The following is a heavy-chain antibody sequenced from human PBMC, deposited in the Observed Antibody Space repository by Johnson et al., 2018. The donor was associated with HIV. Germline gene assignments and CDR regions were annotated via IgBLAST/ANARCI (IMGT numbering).Heavy chain of an antibody. CDR3: ARERGEGGSYYSFRRDAFDI. CDR2: IKCDGSEK. Sequence: MQLVESGGGLVQPGGSLRLSCAASGFTFSSSWMHWVCQAPEKGLEWVADIKCDGSEKYYADSVKGRFTISRDNSKNTLYLQMNSLRAEDTAVYYCARERGEGGSYYSFRRDAFDIWGQGTMVTVSS. D-gene: IGHD1-26*01. CDR1: GFTFSSSW. V-gene: IGHV3-52*01. J-gene: IGHJ3*02.